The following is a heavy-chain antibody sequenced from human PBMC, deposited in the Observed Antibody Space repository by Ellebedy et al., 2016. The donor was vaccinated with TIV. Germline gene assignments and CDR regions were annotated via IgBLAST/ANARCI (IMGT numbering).Heavy chain of an antibody. CDR3: ARGPILWFGELLDY. V-gene: IGHV1-3*04. D-gene: IGHD3-10*01. Sequence: AASVKISCKASGYTFTTYAMHWVRQAPGQGLEWMGRINTGNGNTKYSQNFQGRVTITRDTSASTAYMELSSLRSEDTAVYYCARGPILWFGELLDYWGQGTLVTISS. CDR2: INTGNGNT. CDR1: GYTFTTYA. J-gene: IGHJ4*02.